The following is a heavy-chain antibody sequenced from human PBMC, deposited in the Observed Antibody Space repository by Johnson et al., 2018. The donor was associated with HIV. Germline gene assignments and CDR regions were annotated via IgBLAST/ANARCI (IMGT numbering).Heavy chain of an antibody. CDR2: INSDGGST. D-gene: IGHD6-19*01. V-gene: IGHV3-74*02. CDR3: AKPQLLADDIFNF. CDR1: GFRFSSSW. Sequence: VQLVESGGDLVQPGGSLRLSCTASGFRFSSSWMHWVRQAPGKGLVWVSRINSDGGSTASADSVKGRITISRENTKDTLSLQMNSLRAEDTGVYYCAKPQLLADDIFNFWGQGTMVIVSS. J-gene: IGHJ3*01.